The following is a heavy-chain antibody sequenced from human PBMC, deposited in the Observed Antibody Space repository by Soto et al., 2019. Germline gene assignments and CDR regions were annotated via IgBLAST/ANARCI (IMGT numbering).Heavy chain of an antibody. J-gene: IGHJ4*02. Sequence: SETLSLTCTVSAGSASSSSYYWGWVRQPPGKGLEWIGSVYYSGSTYYNPSLESRVTISVDKSKNQFSLKLMSLSAADTAVYYCGRLEGLATISYYFDYWGQGALVTVSS. D-gene: IGHD3-9*01. CDR2: VYYSGST. V-gene: IGHV4-39*01. CDR3: GRLEGLATISYYFDY. CDR1: AGSASSSSYY.